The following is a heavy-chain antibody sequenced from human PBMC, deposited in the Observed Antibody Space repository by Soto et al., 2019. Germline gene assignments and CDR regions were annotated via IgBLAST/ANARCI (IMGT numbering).Heavy chain of an antibody. J-gene: IGHJ6*02. CDR1: GGSISSGGYY. D-gene: IGHD4-17*01. Sequence: SETLSLTCTVSGGSISSGGYYWSWIRQHPGKGLEWIGYIYYSGSTYYNPSLKSRVTISVDTSKNQFSLRLSSVTAADTAVYYCARGSEDYSDAYYYYGMDVWGQGTTVTVSS. V-gene: IGHV4-31*03. CDR2: IYYSGST. CDR3: ARGSEDYSDAYYYYGMDV.